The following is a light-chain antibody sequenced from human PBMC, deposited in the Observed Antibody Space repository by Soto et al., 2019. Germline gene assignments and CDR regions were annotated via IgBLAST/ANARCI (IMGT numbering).Light chain of an antibody. V-gene: IGKV1-5*03. CDR2: KAS. Sequence: DIQMTQSPSTLSASVGDRLTITCRASQSIDTWLAWYQQRPGKAPNLLIYKASSLASGVPSRFSGSGSGTQFTLTISSLQPDDFATYYCQQSYSSPPTFGQGTKVDNK. J-gene: IGKJ1*01. CDR3: QQSYSSPPT. CDR1: QSIDTW.